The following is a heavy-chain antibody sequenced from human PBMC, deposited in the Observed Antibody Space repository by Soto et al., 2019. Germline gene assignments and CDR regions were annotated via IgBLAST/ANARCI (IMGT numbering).Heavy chain of an antibody. J-gene: IGHJ6*02. D-gene: IGHD6-6*01. CDR1: GFTFSSYW. CDR2: INSDGSST. CDR3: AREQQLGPYYYGMDV. V-gene: IGHV3-74*01. Sequence: GGSLRLSCAASGFTFSSYWMHWVRQAPGKGLVWVSRINSDGSSTSYADSVKGRFTISRDNAKNTLYLQMNSLRAEDTAVYYCAREQQLGPYYYGMDVCGQGTTVTVSS.